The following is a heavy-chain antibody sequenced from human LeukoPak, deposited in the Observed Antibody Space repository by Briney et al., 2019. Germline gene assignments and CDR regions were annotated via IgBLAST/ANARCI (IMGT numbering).Heavy chain of an antibody. J-gene: IGHJ5*02. V-gene: IGHV4-4*09. CDR1: GGSISSYY. CDR2: IYTSGST. CDR3: ARSYSSSFLGFDP. D-gene: IGHD6-6*01. Sequence: SETLSLTCTVSGGSISSYYWSWIRQPPGTGLEWTGYIYTSGSTNYNPSLKSRVTISVDTSKNQFSLKLSSVTAADTAVYYCARSYSSSFLGFDPWGQGTLVTVSS.